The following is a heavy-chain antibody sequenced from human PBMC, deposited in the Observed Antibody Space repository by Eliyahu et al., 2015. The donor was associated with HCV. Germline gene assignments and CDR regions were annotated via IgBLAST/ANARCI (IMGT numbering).Heavy chain of an antibody. J-gene: IGHJ6*02. CDR1: GFTFXDYA. CDR2: ISGDGGST. V-gene: IGHV3-43*02. D-gene: IGHD2-2*01. CDR3: AKDGRVVPAADGYYYYGMDV. Sequence: EVQLVESGGGVVQPGGSLRLSCAAXGFTFXDYAXPXVRQAPGKGLEWVSLISGDGGSTYYADSVKGRFTISRDNSKNSLYLQMNSLRTEDTALYYCAKDGRVVPAADGYYYYGMDVWGQGTTVTVSS.